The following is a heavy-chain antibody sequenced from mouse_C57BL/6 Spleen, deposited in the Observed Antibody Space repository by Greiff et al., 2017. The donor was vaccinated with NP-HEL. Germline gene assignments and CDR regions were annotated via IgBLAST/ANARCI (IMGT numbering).Heavy chain of an antibody. CDR3: AGQSSYCFDY. V-gene: IGHV1-19*01. Sequence: EVQLQQSGPVLVKPGASVKMSCKASGYTFTDYYMNWVKQSHGKSLEWIGVINPYNGGTSYNQKFKVKATLTVDKSSSTAYMELNSMTSEDSAVYYCAGQSSYCFDYWGQGTTLTVSS. CDR2: INPYNGGT. CDR1: GYTFTDYY. D-gene: IGHD1-1*01. J-gene: IGHJ2*01.